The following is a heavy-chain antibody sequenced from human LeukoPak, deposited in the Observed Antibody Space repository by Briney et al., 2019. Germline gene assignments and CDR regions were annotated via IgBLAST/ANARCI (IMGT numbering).Heavy chain of an antibody. CDR1: GYTFTSYY. V-gene: IGHV1-2*02. CDR2: INPNSGGT. CDR3: ARDRRGNSVTDY. Sequence: ASVKVSCKASGYTFTSYYINWVRQAPGQGLEWMGWINPNSGGTNYAQKFQGRVTMTRDTSISTAYMELSRLRSDDTAVYYCARDRRGNSVTDYWGQGTLVTVSS. J-gene: IGHJ4*02. D-gene: IGHD4-23*01.